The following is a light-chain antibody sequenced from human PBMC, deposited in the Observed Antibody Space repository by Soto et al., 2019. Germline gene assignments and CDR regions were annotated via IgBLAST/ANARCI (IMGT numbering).Light chain of an antibody. J-gene: IGLJ1*01. CDR1: SSDVGGYNY. V-gene: IGLV2-11*01. Sequence: QSALTQPRSVSGSPGQSVTISCTGTSSDVGGYNYVSWYQQHPGKAPKLMIYDVNRRPSGVPDRFSGSKSDNTASLTISGLQAEDEAEYYCCSYAGSYSLYVFGTGTKLTVL. CDR3: CSYAGSYSLYV. CDR2: DVN.